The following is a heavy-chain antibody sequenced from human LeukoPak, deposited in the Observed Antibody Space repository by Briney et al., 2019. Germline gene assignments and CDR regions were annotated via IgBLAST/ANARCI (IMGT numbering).Heavy chain of an antibody. CDR2: INPSGGST. D-gene: IGHD6-13*01. CDR1: GYAFTSYY. V-gene: IGHV1-46*01. CDR3: ASSSWSHYFDY. J-gene: IGHJ4*02. Sequence: GASVKVSCKASGYAFTSYYMHWVRQAPGQGLEWMGIINPSGGSTSYAQKFQGRVTMTRDTSTSTVYMELSSLRSEDTAVYYCASSSWSHYFDYWGQGTLVTVSS.